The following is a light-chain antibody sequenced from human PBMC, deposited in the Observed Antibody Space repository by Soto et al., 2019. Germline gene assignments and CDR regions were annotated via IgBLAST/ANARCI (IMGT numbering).Light chain of an antibody. CDR2: LGS. V-gene: IGKV2-28*01. CDR1: QSLLHSNGYNY. Sequence: DIVMTQSPLSLPVTPGEPASISCRSSQSLLHSNGYNYLDWDLQKPGQSQQLLIYLGSNRASGVPDRFRCSGSGTDFTLKISRVEAEDVGVYYCMQALQTPPGITFGQGTRLEIK. J-gene: IGKJ5*01. CDR3: MQALQTPPGIT.